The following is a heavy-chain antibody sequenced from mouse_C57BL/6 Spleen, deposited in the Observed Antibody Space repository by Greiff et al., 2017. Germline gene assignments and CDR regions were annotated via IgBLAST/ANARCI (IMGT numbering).Heavy chain of an antibody. CDR3: ARWGYGSEDYFDY. Sequence: VQLQQSGAELAKPGASVKLSCKASGYTFTSYWMHWVKQRPGQGLEWIGYINPSSGYTKYNQKFKDKATVTADKSSSTAYMQLSSLTYEDSAVYYCARWGYGSEDYFDYWGQGTTLTVSS. J-gene: IGHJ2*01. D-gene: IGHD1-1*01. V-gene: IGHV1-7*01. CDR2: INPSSGYT. CDR1: GYTFTSYW.